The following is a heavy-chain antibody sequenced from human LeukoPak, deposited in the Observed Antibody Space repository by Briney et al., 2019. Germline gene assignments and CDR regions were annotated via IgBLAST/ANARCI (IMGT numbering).Heavy chain of an antibody. CDR1: GFTFSDYY. V-gene: IGHV3-15*01. Sequence: GGSLRLSCAASGFTFSDYYMSWIRQAPGEGLEWVGRIKSKTDGGTTDYAAPVKGRFTISRDDSKNMLYLQMNSLKTEDTAVYYCTTIAAAGYYDYWGQGTLVTVSS. D-gene: IGHD6-13*01. J-gene: IGHJ4*02. CDR3: TTIAAAGYYDY. CDR2: IKSKTDGGTT.